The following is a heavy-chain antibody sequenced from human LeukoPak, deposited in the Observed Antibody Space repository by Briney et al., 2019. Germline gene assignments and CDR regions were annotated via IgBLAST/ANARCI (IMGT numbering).Heavy chain of an antibody. D-gene: IGHD3-22*01. CDR3: ARAPTYYYDSSGYGDAFDI. CDR1: GFTFSSYG. J-gene: IGHJ3*02. Sequence: GGSLRLSCAASGFTFSSYGMSWVRQAPGRGLEWVSAISGSGGNTYYADSVKGRFTISGDNSKNTLYLQMNSLRAEDTAVYYCARAPTYYYDSSGYGDAFDIWGQGTMVTVSS. V-gene: IGHV3-23*01. CDR2: ISGSGGNT.